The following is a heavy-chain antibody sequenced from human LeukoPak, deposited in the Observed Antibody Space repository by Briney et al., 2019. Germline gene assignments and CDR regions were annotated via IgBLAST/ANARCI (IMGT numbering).Heavy chain of an antibody. CDR1: GGTIRSYY. J-gene: IGHJ2*01. CDR2: IYTSGST. Sequence: SETLSLTCTVSGGTIRSYYWSWIRQPAGKGLEWIRRIYTSGSTNYNPSLKSRVTMSVDTSKNQFSLKLSSVTAADTAVYYCARVIYGIAVEYWYFDLWGRGTLVTVSS. D-gene: IGHD6-19*01. V-gene: IGHV4-4*07. CDR3: ARVIYGIAVEYWYFDL.